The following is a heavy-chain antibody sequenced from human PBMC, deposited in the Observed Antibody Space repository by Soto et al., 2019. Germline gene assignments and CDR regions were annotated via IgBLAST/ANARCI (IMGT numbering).Heavy chain of an antibody. D-gene: IGHD6-19*01. Sequence: QVQLQESGPGLVKPSQTLSLTCTVSGASISSGGYYWNWIRQHPGKGLEWIGYIYYSGSTYYHPSLKSRVTISVDTSKNEFSLKLSSVTAADTAVYYCARDGRGRGIAVAGRFWYFDLWGRGTLVTVSS. CDR1: GASISSGGYY. V-gene: IGHV4-31*03. J-gene: IGHJ2*01. CDR2: IYYSGST. CDR3: ARDGRGRGIAVAGRFWYFDL.